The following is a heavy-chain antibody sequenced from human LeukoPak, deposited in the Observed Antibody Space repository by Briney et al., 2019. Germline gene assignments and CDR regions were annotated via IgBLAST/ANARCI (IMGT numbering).Heavy chain of an antibody. CDR1: GFTFSSYS. J-gene: IGHJ5*02. CDR3: AREWGYSSGRTWFDP. CDR2: ISGSSRPI. D-gene: IGHD6-19*01. Sequence: GGSLRLSCAASGFTFSSYSMNWVRQAPGRGLEWVSYISGSSRPIYYADSVKGRFTISRDNAKNSLYLQMNSLRAEDTAVYYCAREWGYSSGRTWFDPWGQGTLVTVSS. V-gene: IGHV3-48*01.